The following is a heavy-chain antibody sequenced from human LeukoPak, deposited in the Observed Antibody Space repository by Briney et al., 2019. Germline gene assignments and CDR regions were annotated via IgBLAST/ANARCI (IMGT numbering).Heavy chain of an antibody. CDR2: IYYSGST. Sequence: PSETLSLTGTVSGGSISSGGYYWSWIRQHPGTGLEWIGYIYYSGSTYYNPSLKSRVTISVDTSKNQFSLKLSSVTAADTAVYYCARDSGGDYYYGMDVWGQGTTVTVSS. D-gene: IGHD4-17*01. V-gene: IGHV4-31*03. CDR3: ARDSGGDYYYGMDV. J-gene: IGHJ6*02. CDR1: GGSISSGGYY.